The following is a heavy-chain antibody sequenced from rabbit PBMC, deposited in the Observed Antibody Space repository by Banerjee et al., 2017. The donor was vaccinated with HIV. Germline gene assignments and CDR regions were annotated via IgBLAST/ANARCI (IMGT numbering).Heavy chain of an antibody. CDR3: ARVSESSGWGEDL. CDR2: IYVGRGST. CDR1: GFTISSYYY. D-gene: IGHD4-1*01. J-gene: IGHJ4*01. V-gene: IGHV1S45*01. Sequence: QEQLEESGGGLVQPEGSLTLTCTASGFTISSYYYMCWVRQAPGKGLEWIGCIYVGRGSTHYANWAKGRVTMYKTSSTTVTLQMTSLTVADTATYFCARVSESSGWGEDLWGPGTLVTVS.